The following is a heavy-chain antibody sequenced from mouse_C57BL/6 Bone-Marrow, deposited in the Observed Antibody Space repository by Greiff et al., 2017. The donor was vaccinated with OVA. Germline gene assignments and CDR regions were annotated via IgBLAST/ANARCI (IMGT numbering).Heavy chain of an antibody. Sequence: EVTLVESGEGLVKPGGSLKLSCAASGFTFSSYAMSWVRQTPEKRLEWVAYISSGGDYIYYADTVKGRFTISRDNARNTLYLQMSSLKSEDTAMYYCTRDYALYAMDYWGQGTSVTVSS. CDR3: TRDYALYAMDY. CDR2: ISSGGDYI. CDR1: GFTFSSYA. D-gene: IGHD1-1*02. V-gene: IGHV5-9-1*02. J-gene: IGHJ4*01.